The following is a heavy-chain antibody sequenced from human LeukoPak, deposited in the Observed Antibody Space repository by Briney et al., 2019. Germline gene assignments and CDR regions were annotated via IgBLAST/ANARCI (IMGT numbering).Heavy chain of an antibody. CDR2: IKQDGSEK. CDR1: GFTFSSYW. D-gene: IGHD2-2*01. J-gene: IGHJ5*02. CDR3: ARLLPIRLIRYCSSTSCRYNWFDP. V-gene: IGHV3-7*01. Sequence: PGGSLRLSRAASGFTFSSYWMSWVRQAPGKGLEWVANIKQDGSEKYYVDSVKGRFTISRDNAKNSLYLQMNSLRAEDTAVYYCARLLPIRLIRYCSSTSCRYNWFDPWSQGTLVTVSS.